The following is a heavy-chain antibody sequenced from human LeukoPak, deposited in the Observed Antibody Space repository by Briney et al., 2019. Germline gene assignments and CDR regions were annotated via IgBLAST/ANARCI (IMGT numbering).Heavy chain of an antibody. CDR3: AKRATVTTLPSWFDP. J-gene: IGHJ5*02. CDR2: ISGSGGST. D-gene: IGHD4-17*01. Sequence: GGSLRLSCAASGFTFSSYAMSWVRQAPGKGLEWVSAISGSGGSTYYADSVKGRITISRDNSKNTLYLQMNSLRAEDTAVYYCAKRATVTTLPSWFDPWGQGTLVTVSS. CDR1: GFTFSSYA. V-gene: IGHV3-23*01.